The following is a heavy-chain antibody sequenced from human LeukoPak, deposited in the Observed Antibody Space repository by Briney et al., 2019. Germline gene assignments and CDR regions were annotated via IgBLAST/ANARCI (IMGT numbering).Heavy chain of an antibody. D-gene: IGHD1-26*01. CDR2: IYPGDSDT. Sequence: GESLKISFKASGYRFTSYWIGWVRQMPGKGLEWMGMIYPGDSDTRYRPSFQGQVTISVDKSITTAYLQWSSLKASDSAIYFCATQPGLGYWGQGTLVTVSS. J-gene: IGHJ4*02. CDR3: ATQPGLGY. CDR1: GYRFTSYW. V-gene: IGHV5-51*01.